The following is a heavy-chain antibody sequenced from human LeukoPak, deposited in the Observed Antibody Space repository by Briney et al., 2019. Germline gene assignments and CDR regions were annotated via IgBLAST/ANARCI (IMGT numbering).Heavy chain of an antibody. CDR1: GFTFSSYA. Sequence: GGSLRLSCAASGFTFSSYAMSWVRQAPGKGLEWVSAISDSGGVTYYADSVGGRFTTSRDNSMDTLWLQMNSLRAEDTAVYFCVKGVPTTMISYFDYWGQGTLVTVST. CDR2: ISDSGGVT. D-gene: IGHD3-22*01. CDR3: VKGVPTTMISYFDY. V-gene: IGHV3-23*01. J-gene: IGHJ4*02.